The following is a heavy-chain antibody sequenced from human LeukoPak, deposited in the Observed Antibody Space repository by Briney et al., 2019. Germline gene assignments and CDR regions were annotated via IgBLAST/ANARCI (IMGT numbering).Heavy chain of an antibody. CDR2: IDPFSGNT. D-gene: IGHD3-22*01. CDR1: GYTFINNG. CDR3: ARDSLGYYDSSGYYPSNYYYYMDV. V-gene: IGHV1-18*01. Sequence: VASVKVSCKASGYTFINNGISWVRQAPGQGLEWMGWIDPFSGNTNYAEKLQDRVTLTTDTSTNTAYMELRSLRSDDTAVYYCARDSLGYYDSSGYYPSNYYYYMDVWGKGTTVTVSS. J-gene: IGHJ6*03.